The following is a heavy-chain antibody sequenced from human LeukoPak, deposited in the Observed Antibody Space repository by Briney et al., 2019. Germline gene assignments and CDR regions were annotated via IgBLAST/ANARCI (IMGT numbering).Heavy chain of an antibody. J-gene: IGHJ5*02. CDR3: ARDSYGSGDNWFDP. CDR1: GASISSYH. Sequence: SETLSLTCTVSGASISSYHWSWIRQPAGKGLEWIGRVYSSGSTNYNPSLKSRVTMSVDTSKKEVSLMLTSVTAADTAVYYCARDSYGSGDNWFDPWGRGTLVTVSS. D-gene: IGHD3-10*01. CDR2: VYSSGST. V-gene: IGHV4-4*07.